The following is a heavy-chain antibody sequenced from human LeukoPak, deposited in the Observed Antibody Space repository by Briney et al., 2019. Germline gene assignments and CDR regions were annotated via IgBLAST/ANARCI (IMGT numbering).Heavy chain of an antibody. CDR1: GGSISSYY. CDR3: ARDRDTMIVVVPNAFDI. D-gene: IGHD3-22*01. Sequence: SETLSLTCTVSGGSISSYYWSWIRQPPGKGLEWIGYIYYSGSTNYNPSLKSRVTISVDTSKNQFSLKLSSVTAADTAVYYCARDRDTMIVVVPNAFDIWGQGTMVTVSS. CDR2: IYYSGST. V-gene: IGHV4-59*01. J-gene: IGHJ3*02.